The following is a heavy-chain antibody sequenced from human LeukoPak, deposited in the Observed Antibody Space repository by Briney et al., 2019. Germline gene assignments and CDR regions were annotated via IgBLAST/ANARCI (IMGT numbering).Heavy chain of an antibody. CDR2: IYTSGST. J-gene: IGHJ6*03. Sequence: SSTLSLTCTVSGGSISSGSYYWSWIRQPAGKGLEWIGRIYTSGSTNYNPSLKSRVTISVDTSKNQFSLKLSSVTAADTAVYYCARERPSIVAVPAAIPDNYYYYMDVWGKGTTVTVSS. V-gene: IGHV4-61*02. D-gene: IGHD2-2*01. CDR3: ARERPSIVAVPAAIPDNYYYYMDV. CDR1: GGSISSGSYY.